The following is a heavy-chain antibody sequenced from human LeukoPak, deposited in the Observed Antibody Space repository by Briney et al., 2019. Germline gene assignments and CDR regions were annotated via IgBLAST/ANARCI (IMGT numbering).Heavy chain of an antibody. J-gene: IGHJ4*02. D-gene: IGHD3-10*01. CDR1: GGSISSYY. CDR2: IYYSGST. V-gene: IGHV4-59*12. CDR3: ASGRYYYGSGSILD. Sequence: SSETLSLTCTVSGGSISSYYWSWIRQPPGKGLEWIGYIYYSGSTNYNPSLKSRVTISVDTSKNQFSLKLSSVTAADTAVYYCASGRYYYGSGSILDWGQGTLVTVSS.